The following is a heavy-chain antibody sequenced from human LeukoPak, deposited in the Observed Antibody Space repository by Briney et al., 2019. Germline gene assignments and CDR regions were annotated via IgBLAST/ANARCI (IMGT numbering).Heavy chain of an antibody. CDR3: ARGLGIAVAGTRDY. CDR2: IWYDGSNK. D-gene: IGHD6-19*01. V-gene: IGHV3-33*01. Sequence: PGRSLRLSCAASGFTFSSYGMHWVRQAPGKGLEWVAVIWYDGSNKYYTDSVKGRFTISRDNAKNSLYLQMNSLRAEDTAVYYCARGLGIAVAGTRDYWGQGTLVTVSS. J-gene: IGHJ4*02. CDR1: GFTFSSYG.